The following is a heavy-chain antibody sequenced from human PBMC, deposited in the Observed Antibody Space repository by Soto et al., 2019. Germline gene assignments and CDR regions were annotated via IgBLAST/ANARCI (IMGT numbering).Heavy chain of an antibody. J-gene: IGHJ6*02. V-gene: IGHV3-23*01. Sequence: LILSCAASGFTFSSYAMSWVRQAPGKGLEWVSAISGSGGSTYYADSVKGRFTISRDNSKNTLYLQMNSLRAEDTAVYYCAKMVSPGPYYYYGMDVWGQGTTVTVSS. CDR2: ISGSGGST. CDR1: GFTFSSYA. D-gene: IGHD2-8*01. CDR3: AKMVSPGPYYYYGMDV.